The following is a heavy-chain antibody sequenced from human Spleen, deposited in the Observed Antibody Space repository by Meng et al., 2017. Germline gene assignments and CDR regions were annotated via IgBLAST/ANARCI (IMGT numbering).Heavy chain of an antibody. V-gene: IGHV3-23*03. Sequence: SGFNFGGYAMNWVRKAQGKGLEWLSFISCVGTTIYYAESMKGRFTVSRDNSKNTLYLQMSSLRAEDTAVYYCTNSPGFAMFDFWGQGTLVTVSS. CDR1: GFNFGGYA. CDR3: TNSPGFAMFDF. CDR2: ISCVGTTI. J-gene: IGHJ4*02.